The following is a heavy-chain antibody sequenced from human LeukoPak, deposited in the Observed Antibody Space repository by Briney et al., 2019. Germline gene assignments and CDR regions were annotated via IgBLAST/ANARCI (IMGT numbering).Heavy chain of an antibody. CDR1: SGSLSSSSYY. V-gene: IGHV4-39*01. CDR2: IYYSGST. CDR3: ARRIYYMDV. Sequence: SETLSLACTVSSGSLSSSSYYWGWTRQPPGKGLEWIRSIYYSGSTYYNHALKSRVTISVDTSKNQYSLKLSSETAADTAGYYCARRIYYMDVWGKGTTVTVS. J-gene: IGHJ6*03.